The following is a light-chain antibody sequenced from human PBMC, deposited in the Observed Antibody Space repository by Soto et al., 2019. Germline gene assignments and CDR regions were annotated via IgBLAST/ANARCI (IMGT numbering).Light chain of an antibody. CDR1: SSDVGGYDY. Sequence: QSVLTQPASVSGSPGQSITISCTGTSSDVGGYDYVSWYQQHPGKAPKLIIYEVTNRPSGVSNRFSGSKSGNTASLTISGLQAEDEAVYYCKSYTSSSTRVFGGGTKLTVL. CDR3: KSYTSSSTRV. V-gene: IGLV2-14*01. J-gene: IGLJ3*02. CDR2: EVT.